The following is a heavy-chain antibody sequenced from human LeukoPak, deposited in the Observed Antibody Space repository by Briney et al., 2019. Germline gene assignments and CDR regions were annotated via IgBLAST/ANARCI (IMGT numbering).Heavy chain of an antibody. J-gene: IGHJ4*02. CDR1: GFTVSNNY. D-gene: IGHD7-27*01. V-gene: IGHV3-23*01. CDR2: ISGSGGST. Sequence: GGSLRLSCAASGFTVSNNYMSWVRQAPGKGLEWVSAISGSGGSTYYADSVKGRFTISRDNSKNTLYLQMNSLRAEDTAVYYCARAGSTGDYQAGSFEFWGQGTLVTVSS. CDR3: ARAGSTGDYQAGSFEF.